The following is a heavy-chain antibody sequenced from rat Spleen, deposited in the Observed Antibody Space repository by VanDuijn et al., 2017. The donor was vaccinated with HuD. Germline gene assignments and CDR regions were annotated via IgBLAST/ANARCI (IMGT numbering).Heavy chain of an antibody. V-gene: IGHV5-7*01. CDR3: TRHPTYYGYDGDVVDV. CDR1: GFTFSDYY. Sequence: EVQLVESDGGLVQPGGSLKLSCAASGFTFSDYYMAWVRQAPTKGLEWVASISHDGRSTYYRDSVKGRLTVSRENAKNILYLQMDSLRSEDTATYYCTRHPTYYGYDGDVVDVWGQGASVSVSS. CDR2: ISHDGRST. D-gene: IGHD1-7*01. J-gene: IGHJ4*01.